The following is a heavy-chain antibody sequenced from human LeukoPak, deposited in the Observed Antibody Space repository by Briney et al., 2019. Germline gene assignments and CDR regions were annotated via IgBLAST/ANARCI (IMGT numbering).Heavy chain of an antibody. CDR1: GYTFAGYY. Sequence: GASVKVSCKASGYTFAGYYMHWVRQAPGQGLEWMGWINPNSGGTNYAQKFQGRVTMTRDTSISTAYMKLSRLRSDDTAVYYCASHHYDFWSGYENYMDVWGKGTTVTVSS. CDR3: ASHHYDFWSGYENYMDV. J-gene: IGHJ6*03. D-gene: IGHD3-3*01. V-gene: IGHV1-2*02. CDR2: INPNSGGT.